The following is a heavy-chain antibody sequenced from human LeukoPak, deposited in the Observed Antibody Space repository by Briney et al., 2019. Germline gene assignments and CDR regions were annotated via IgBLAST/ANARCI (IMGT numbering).Heavy chain of an antibody. CDR3: ARGAPPQLWFGELLTPGDYYYYMDV. J-gene: IGHJ6*03. Sequence: ASVKVSCKASGYTFTGYYMHWVRQAPGQGLEWMGWINPNSGGTNYAQKFQGRVTMTRDTSISTAYMELSSLRSEDTAVYYCARGAPPQLWFGELLTPGDYYYYMDVWGKGTTVTISS. D-gene: IGHD3-10*01. V-gene: IGHV1-2*02. CDR1: GYTFTGYY. CDR2: INPNSGGT.